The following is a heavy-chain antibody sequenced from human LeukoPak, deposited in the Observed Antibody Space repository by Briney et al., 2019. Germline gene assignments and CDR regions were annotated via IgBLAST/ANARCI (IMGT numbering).Heavy chain of an antibody. CDR3: ARDSATLPGSYFDY. CDR2: INPNSFGT. D-gene: IGHD2-15*01. V-gene: IGHV1-2*02. Sequence: ASVKVSYEASGYTFTDYYIHWVRQAPGQGLEWMGWINPNSFGTNYAQKFQDRVTMTRDTSISTAYMELSRLRSDDTAIYYCARDSATLPGSYFDYWGQGTLVTVSS. J-gene: IGHJ4*02. CDR1: GYTFTDYY.